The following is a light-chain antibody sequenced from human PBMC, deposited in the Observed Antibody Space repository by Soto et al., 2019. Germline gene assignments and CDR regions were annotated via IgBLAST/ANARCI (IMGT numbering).Light chain of an antibody. J-gene: IGKJ1*01. CDR3: QQFGISPWK. V-gene: IGKV3-20*01. Sequence: DNVLTQAPDTLSVSPVDRANLSCSASRIIGHNYLAWCQQKPGQAPRLLIYATSTRATGIPDRFSGSGSVTDFTLTISRLEPEDFAVYYCQQFGISPWKFGKGNKGDI. CDR1: RIIGHNY. CDR2: ATS.